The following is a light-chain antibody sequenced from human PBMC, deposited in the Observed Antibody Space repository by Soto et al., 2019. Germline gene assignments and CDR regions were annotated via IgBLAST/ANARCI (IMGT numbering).Light chain of an antibody. CDR2: KAS. CDR1: QTINSW. CDR3: QHYYNYPYT. Sequence: DIQMTQSHSTLSASVGDRVTITCRASQTINSWLAWYQQKPGKAPKLLIYKASTLESGVPSRFSGSGSGTDFALTITSLQPDDFATYYCQHYYNYPYTVGQGTKLEIK. J-gene: IGKJ2*01. V-gene: IGKV1-5*03.